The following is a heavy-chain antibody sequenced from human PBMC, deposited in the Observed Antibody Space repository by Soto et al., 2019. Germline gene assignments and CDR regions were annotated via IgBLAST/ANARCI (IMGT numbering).Heavy chain of an antibody. V-gene: IGHV4-61*01. CDR3: ARGRGGTYDAFDI. CDR2: IYYSGST. CDR1: GGSISSGYYY. Sequence: SETLSLTCSVSGGSISSGYYYWSWIRQPPGKGLEWIGNIYYSGSTNYNPSLKSRVTTSLDTSKNQFSLKVVSLTAADTAFYYCARGRGGTYDAFDIWGPGTLVTVSS. J-gene: IGHJ3*02. D-gene: IGHD1-26*01.